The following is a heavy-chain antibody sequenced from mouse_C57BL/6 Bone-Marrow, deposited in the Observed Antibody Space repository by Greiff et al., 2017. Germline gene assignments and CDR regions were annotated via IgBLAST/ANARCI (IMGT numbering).Heavy chain of an antibody. CDR1: GYTFTSYW. CDR3: ARGRGYGNFAWFAY. J-gene: IGHJ3*01. D-gene: IGHD2-1*01. V-gene: IGHV1-69*01. Sequence: QVQLQQPGAELVMPGASVKLSCKASGYTFTSYWMHWVKQRPGQGLEWIGEIDPSDSYTNYNQKFKGKSTLTVDKSSSTAYMQLSSLTSEDSAVYYCARGRGYGNFAWFAYGGQGTLVTVSA. CDR2: IDPSDSYT.